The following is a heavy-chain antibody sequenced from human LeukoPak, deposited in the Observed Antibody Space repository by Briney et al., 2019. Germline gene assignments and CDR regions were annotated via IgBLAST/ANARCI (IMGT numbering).Heavy chain of an antibody. Sequence: SETLSLTCPVSGGSISSYSWSWIRQPPGKGLEWIGEVNLQGSTNYNPSLMGRVAISVDTSENHVSLQLTSVTAADTAVYYCAREGGPYRPLDYSGQGTLVTVS. V-gene: IGHV4-34*01. CDR2: VNLQGST. CDR1: GGSISSYS. CDR3: AREGGPYRPLDY. J-gene: IGHJ4*02.